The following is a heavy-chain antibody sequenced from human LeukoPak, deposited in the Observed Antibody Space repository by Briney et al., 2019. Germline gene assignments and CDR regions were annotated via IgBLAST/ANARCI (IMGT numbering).Heavy chain of an antibody. CDR2: IYYSGST. Sequence: PETLSLTCTVSGGSISSSSYYWGWIRQPPGKGLEWIGSIYYSGSTYYNPSLKSRVTISVDTSKNQFSLKLSSVTAADTAVYYCARVDYGDYLNWFDPWGRGTLVTVSS. J-gene: IGHJ5*02. D-gene: IGHD4-17*01. CDR3: ARVDYGDYLNWFDP. CDR1: GGSISSSSYY. V-gene: IGHV4-39*01.